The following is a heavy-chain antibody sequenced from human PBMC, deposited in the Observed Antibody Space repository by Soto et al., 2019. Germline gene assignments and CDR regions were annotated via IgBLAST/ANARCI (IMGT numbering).Heavy chain of an antibody. CDR1: GGSFGGYY. CDR2: INHSGST. CDR3: ARTLWIPFDY. D-gene: IGHD5-12*01. Sequence: SETLSLTCAVKGGSFGGYYCRCIRQPPGKGLEWIGEINHSGSTNYNPSLKSRVTISVDTSKNQFSLKLSSVTAADTAVYYCARTLWIPFDYWGQGTLVTVSS. V-gene: IGHV4-34*01. J-gene: IGHJ4*02.